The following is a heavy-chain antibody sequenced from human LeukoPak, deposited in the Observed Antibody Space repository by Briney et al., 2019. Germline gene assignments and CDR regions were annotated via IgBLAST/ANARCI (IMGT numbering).Heavy chain of an antibody. CDR2: IIPNSGGT. D-gene: IGHD5-12*01. Sequence: GASVKVSCKASGYTFTDYYMHWVRQAPGQGLERMGWIIPNSGGTNYAQKFQGRVTMTRDTSITTAYMELSRLRSDDTAVYYCARGGYSDYDSNYWGQGTLVTVSS. CDR1: GYTFTDYY. J-gene: IGHJ4*02. CDR3: ARGGYSDYDSNY. V-gene: IGHV1-2*02.